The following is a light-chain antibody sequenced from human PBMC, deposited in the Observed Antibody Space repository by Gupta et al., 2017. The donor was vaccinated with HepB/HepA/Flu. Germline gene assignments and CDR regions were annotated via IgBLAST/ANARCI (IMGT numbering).Light chain of an antibody. CDR3: SSYRSSSTPVGV. CDR1: SSDVGGYNY. CDR2: DVS. V-gene: IGLV2-14*04. Sequence: ITISCTGTSSDVGGYNYVSWYQQHPGKAPKFMIYDVSNRPSGVSNRFSGSKSGNPASLTISGLQAEDEADYYCSSYRSSSTPVGVFGTGTKVTVL. J-gene: IGLJ1*01.